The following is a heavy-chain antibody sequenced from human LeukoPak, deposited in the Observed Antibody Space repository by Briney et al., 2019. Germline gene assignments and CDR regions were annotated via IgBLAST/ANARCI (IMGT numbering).Heavy chain of an antibody. J-gene: IGHJ2*01. V-gene: IGHV4-59*01. CDR3: ARDKGPYRYFAL. CDR2: IYNSGTT. D-gene: IGHD3-16*01. CDR1: GGSISGSY. Sequence: SETLSLTCTVSGGSISGSYWNWIRQPPGKGLEWIGNIYNSGTTDYNPSLKSRVTISLDTSKNQISLKLSSVTAADTAVYFCARDKGPYRYFALCGHPTLVTVSS.